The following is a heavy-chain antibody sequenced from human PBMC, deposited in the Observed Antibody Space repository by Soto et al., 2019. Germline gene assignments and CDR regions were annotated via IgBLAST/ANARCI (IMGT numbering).Heavy chain of an antibody. CDR3: ERGPIAALPIYCFDY. Sequence: GRSLTLSCAASGFTFSSYAMSCVRQAPGKGLEWVSAISGSGASTYYADSVKGRFTISRDNSKNTLYLQMNSLRAEDTAVYYCERGPIAALPIYCFDYWGHGTLVHVSS. J-gene: IGHJ4*01. CDR1: GFTFSSYA. D-gene: IGHD6-6*01. V-gene: IGHV3-23*01. CDR2: ISGSGAST.